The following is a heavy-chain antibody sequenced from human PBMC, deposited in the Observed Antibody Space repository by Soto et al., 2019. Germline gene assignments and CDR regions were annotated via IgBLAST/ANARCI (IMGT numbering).Heavy chain of an antibody. CDR1: GGSFSGYY. CDR2: INHSGST. Sequence: SETLSLTCAVYGGSFSGYYWSWIRQPPGKGLEWIGEINHSGSTNYNPSLKSRVTISVDTSKSQFSLKLSSVTAADTAVYYCARRLRFLEWLLGDYYYYYGMDVWGQGTTVTVSS. J-gene: IGHJ6*02. D-gene: IGHD3-3*01. V-gene: IGHV4-34*01. CDR3: ARRLRFLEWLLGDYYYYYGMDV.